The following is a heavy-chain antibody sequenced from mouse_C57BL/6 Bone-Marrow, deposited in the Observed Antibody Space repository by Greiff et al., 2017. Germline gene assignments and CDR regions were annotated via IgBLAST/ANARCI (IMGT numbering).Heavy chain of an antibody. CDR3: ARYNRDYDYAWFAY. Sequence: VQLQQPGAELVTPGASVKLSCKASGYTFTSYWMHWVKQRPGQGLEWIGMIHPNSGSTNYNEKFKSKATLTVDKSSSTAYMQLSSLTSEDSAVYYCARYNRDYDYAWFAYWGQGTLVTVSA. V-gene: IGHV1-64*01. J-gene: IGHJ3*01. CDR1: GYTFTSYW. D-gene: IGHD2-4*01. CDR2: IHPNSGST.